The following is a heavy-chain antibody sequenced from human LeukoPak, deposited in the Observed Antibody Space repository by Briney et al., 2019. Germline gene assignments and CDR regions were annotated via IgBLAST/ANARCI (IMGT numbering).Heavy chain of an antibody. CDR1: GFTFSSYG. Sequence: GGSLRLSCAASGFTFSSYGMHWVRQAPGKGLEWVAVIWYDGSNKYYADSVKGRFTISRDNSKNTLYLQMNSLRAEDTAVYYCARDLTGRNYFDYWGREPWSPSPQ. J-gene: IGHJ4*02. D-gene: IGHD3-9*01. V-gene: IGHV3-33*01. CDR3: ARDLTGRNYFDY. CDR2: IWYDGSNK.